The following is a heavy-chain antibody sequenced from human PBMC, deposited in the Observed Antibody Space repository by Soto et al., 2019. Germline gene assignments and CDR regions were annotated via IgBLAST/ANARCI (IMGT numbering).Heavy chain of an antibody. CDR3: AREVRVAAPPYNYYYYYMDV. CDR2: TRNKANSYTT. V-gene: IGHV3-72*01. D-gene: IGHD6-6*01. Sequence: GGSLRLSCAASGFTFSDHYMDWVRQAPGKGLEWVGRTRNKANSYTTEYAASVKGRFTISRDDSKNSLYLQMNSLKTEDTAVYYCAREVRVAAPPYNYYYYYMDVWGKGTTVTVSS. CDR1: GFTFSDHY. J-gene: IGHJ6*03.